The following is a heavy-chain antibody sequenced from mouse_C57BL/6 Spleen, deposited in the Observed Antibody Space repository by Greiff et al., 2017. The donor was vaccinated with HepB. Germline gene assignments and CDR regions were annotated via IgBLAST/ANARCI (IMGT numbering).Heavy chain of an antibody. J-gene: IGHJ2*01. D-gene: IGHD4-1*01. V-gene: IGHV5-4*01. CDR2: ISDGGSYT. Sequence: EVKVVESGGGLVKPGGSLKLSCAASGFTFSSYAMSWVRQTPEKRLEWVATISDGGSYTYYPDNVKGRFTISRDNAKNNLYLQMSHLKSEDTAMYYCARERELGLFDGWGQGTTLTVSS. CDR3: ARERELGLFDG. CDR1: GFTFSSYA.